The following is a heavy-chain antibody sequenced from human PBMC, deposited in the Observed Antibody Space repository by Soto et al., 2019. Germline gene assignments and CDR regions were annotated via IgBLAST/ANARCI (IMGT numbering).Heavy chain of an antibody. D-gene: IGHD1-1*01. J-gene: IGHJ6*02. CDR3: AGVLENRYFYYGLNV. CDR2: TTYDGGIK. CDR1: GFTFTLYG. Sequence: PGGSLNLSCAASGFTFTLYGMHWVRQAPGKGLEWVAATTYDGGIKHYVDSVKGRFTISRDNSKNTLYLHMNSLKVEDTATYYCAGVLENRYFYYGLNVWGQGTTVTVS. V-gene: IGHV3-30*03.